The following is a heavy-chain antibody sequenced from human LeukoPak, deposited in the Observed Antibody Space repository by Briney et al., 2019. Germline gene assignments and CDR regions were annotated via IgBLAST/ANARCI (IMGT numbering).Heavy chain of an antibody. J-gene: IGHJ3*02. CDR1: GYILTNYG. V-gene: IGHV1-18*01. CDR3: ARFFCNYGVCHRAFDI. CDR2: ISGYNADT. D-gene: IGHD2-8*01. Sequence: GASVKVSCKASGYILTNYGITWVRQAPGQGLEWMGWISGYNADTDSTQKVQGRLTMTTDTSTNTAYMELRSLRSDDTAVYYCARFFCNYGVCHRAFDIWGQGTMVTVSS.